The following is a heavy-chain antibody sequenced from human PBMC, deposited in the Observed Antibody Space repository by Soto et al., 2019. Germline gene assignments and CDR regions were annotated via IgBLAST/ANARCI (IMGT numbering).Heavy chain of an antibody. J-gene: IGHJ4*02. D-gene: IGHD5-12*01. Sequence: GGSLRLSCAASGFTFSSYAMSWVRQAPGKGLEWVSAISGSGGSTYYADSVKGRFTISRDNSKNTLYLQMNSLRAEDTAVYYCAKRAPDYDYPTPIEYFDYWGQGTLVTVSS. V-gene: IGHV3-23*01. CDR2: ISGSGGST. CDR3: AKRAPDYDYPTPIEYFDY. CDR1: GFTFSSYA.